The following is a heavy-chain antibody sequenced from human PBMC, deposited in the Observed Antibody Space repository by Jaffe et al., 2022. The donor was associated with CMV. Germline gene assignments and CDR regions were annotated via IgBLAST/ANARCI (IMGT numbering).Heavy chain of an antibody. CDR1: GGTFSSYA. J-gene: IGHJ4*02. CDR3: ARDPDYYDSSGPFDY. Sequence: QVQLVQSGAEVKKPGSSVKVSCKASGGTFSSYAISWVRQAPGQGLEWMGRIIPILGIANYAQKFQGRVTITADKSTSTAYMELSSLRSEDTAVYYCARDPDYYDSSGPFDYWGQGTLVTVSS. V-gene: IGHV1-69*09. D-gene: IGHD3-22*01. CDR2: IIPILGIA.